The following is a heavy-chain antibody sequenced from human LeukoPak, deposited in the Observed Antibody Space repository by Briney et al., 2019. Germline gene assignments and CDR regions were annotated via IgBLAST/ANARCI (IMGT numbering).Heavy chain of an antibody. V-gene: IGHV1-18*01. D-gene: IGHD4-23*01. CDR3: ARLGYGVNSADY. J-gene: IGHJ4*02. Sequence: ASVKVSCKAAGYTSGYTFANYGITWVRQAPGQGLEWMGWISVYSGDTNYAQNLQGRVTMTTDTSTTTAYMELRRVTCDDTDVYYCARLGYGVNSADYWGQGTLVTVSS. CDR1: GYTFANYG. CDR2: ISVYSGDT.